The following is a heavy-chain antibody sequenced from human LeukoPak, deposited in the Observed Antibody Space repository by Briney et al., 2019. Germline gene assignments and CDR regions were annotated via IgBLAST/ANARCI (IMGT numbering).Heavy chain of an antibody. V-gene: IGHV3-33*01. CDR3: ARVPRHASGSYCDY. Sequence: PGRSLRLSCAASGFTFSSYGMHWVRQAPGKGLEWVAVIWYDGSNKYCADSVKGRFTISRDNSKNTLYLQMNSLRAEDTAVYYCARVPRHASGSYCDYLGQGALVTVCS. CDR1: GFTFSSYG. J-gene: IGHJ4*02. D-gene: IGHD1-26*01. CDR2: IWYDGSNK.